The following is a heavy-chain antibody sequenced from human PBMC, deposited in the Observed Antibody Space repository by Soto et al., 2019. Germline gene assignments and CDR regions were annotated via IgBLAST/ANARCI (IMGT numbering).Heavy chain of an antibody. J-gene: IGHJ6*02. CDR2: MSSSNGNM. Sequence: ELQLVESGGGLVKPGESLRLSCVGSGFTFSSYSMNWVRQAPGKGLEWVSSMSSSNGNMDYADSVKGRFTIFRDNAKNSLFLQMNSLRVEDTAVYYCAKVRKLWFGAYGLDVWGQGTTVTVSS. CDR1: GFTFSSYS. D-gene: IGHD3-10*01. CDR3: AKVRKLWFGAYGLDV. V-gene: IGHV3-21*03.